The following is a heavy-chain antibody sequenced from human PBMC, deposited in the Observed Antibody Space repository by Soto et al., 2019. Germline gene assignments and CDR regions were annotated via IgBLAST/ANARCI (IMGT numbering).Heavy chain of an antibody. D-gene: IGHD2-15*01. Sequence: ASVKVSCKASGGTFSSYAISWVRQAPGQGLEWMGGIIPIFGTANYAQKFQGRVTITADESTSTAYMELSSLRSEDTAVYYCARRGYCSGGSCYYYYYGMDVWGQGTTVTVSS. V-gene: IGHV1-69*13. CDR1: GGTFSSYA. J-gene: IGHJ6*02. CDR3: ARRGYCSGGSCYYYYYGMDV. CDR2: IIPIFGTA.